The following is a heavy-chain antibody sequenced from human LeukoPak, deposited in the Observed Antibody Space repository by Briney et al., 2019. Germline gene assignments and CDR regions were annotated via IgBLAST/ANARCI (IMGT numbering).Heavy chain of an antibody. CDR3: ARDLGLRSRIWFGELVSFGQEFDY. CDR1: GYTFTSYG. V-gene: IGHV1-18*01. J-gene: IGHJ4*02. CDR2: ISAYNGNT. D-gene: IGHD3-10*01. Sequence: GASVKVSCKASGYTFTSYGISWVRQAPGQGLEWMGWISAYNGNTNYAQKLQGRVTMTTDTSTSTAYMELRSLRSDDTAVYYCARDLGLRSRIWFGELVSFGQEFDYWGQGTLVTVSS.